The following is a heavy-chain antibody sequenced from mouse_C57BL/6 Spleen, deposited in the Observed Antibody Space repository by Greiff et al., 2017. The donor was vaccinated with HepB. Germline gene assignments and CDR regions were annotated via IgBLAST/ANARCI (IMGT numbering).Heavy chain of an antibody. Sequence: EVKLMESGPGLVKPSQSLSLTCSVTGYSITSGYYWNWIRQFPGNKLEWMGYISYDGSNNYNPSLKNRISITRDTSKNQFFLKLNSVTTEDTATYYCAREGRRRYFDVWGTGTTVTVSS. V-gene: IGHV3-6*01. CDR3: AREGRRRYFDV. CDR1: GYSITSGYY. J-gene: IGHJ1*03. CDR2: ISYDGSN.